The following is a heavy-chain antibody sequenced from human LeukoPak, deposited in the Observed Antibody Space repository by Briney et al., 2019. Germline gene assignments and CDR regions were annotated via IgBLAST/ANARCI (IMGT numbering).Heavy chain of an antibody. CDR1: GGSNSSSDYY. Sequence: PSETLSLTCTVSGGSNSSSDYYWSWIRQPPGKGLEWIGYIYYSGSASYNPSLKSRITISVDTSKNQFSLKLTSVTAADTAVYYCARGFDAHNAFDIWGQGTMVTVSS. J-gene: IGHJ3*02. V-gene: IGHV4-30-4*01. CDR2: IYYSGSA. CDR3: ARGFDAHNAFDI. D-gene: IGHD3-9*01.